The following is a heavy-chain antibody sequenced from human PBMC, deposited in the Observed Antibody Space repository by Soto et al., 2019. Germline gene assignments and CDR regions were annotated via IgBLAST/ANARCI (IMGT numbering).Heavy chain of an antibody. Sequence: SETLSLTCTVSGGSISSSSYYWGWIRQPPGKGLEWIGSIYYSGSTYYNPSLKSRVTISVDTSKNQFSLKLSSVTAADTAVYYCARPYYYDSSGPRQMDVWGQGTTVTVSS. CDR1: GGSISSSSYY. CDR2: IYYSGST. CDR3: ARPYYYDSSGPRQMDV. J-gene: IGHJ6*02. D-gene: IGHD3-22*01. V-gene: IGHV4-39*01.